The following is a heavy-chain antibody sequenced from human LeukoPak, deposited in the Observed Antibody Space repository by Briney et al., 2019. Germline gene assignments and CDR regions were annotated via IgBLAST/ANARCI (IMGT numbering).Heavy chain of an antibody. CDR1: GFTFDDYA. CDR2: ISWNSGSI. V-gene: IGHV3-9*01. D-gene: IGHD3-16*01. J-gene: IGHJ6*02. CDR3: AKDIGYYYYGMDV. Sequence: GRPLRLSCAASGFTFDDYAMHWVRQAPGKGLEWVSGISWNSGSIGYADSVKGRFTISRDNAKNSLYLQMNSLRAEDTALYYCAKDIGYYYYGMDVWGQGTTVTVSS.